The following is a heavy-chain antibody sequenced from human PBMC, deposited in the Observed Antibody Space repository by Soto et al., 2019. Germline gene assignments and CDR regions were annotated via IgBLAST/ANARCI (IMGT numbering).Heavy chain of an antibody. D-gene: IGHD2-15*01. CDR1: GGSFSGYY. V-gene: IGHV4-34*01. J-gene: IGHJ3*02. CDR3: ALVVVVAATTNAFDI. CDR2: INHSGST. Sequence: QVQLQQWGAGLLKPSETLSLTCAVYGGSFSGYYWSWIRRPPGKGLEWIGEINHSGSTNYNPSLKSRVTISVDTSKNQFSLKLSSVTAADTAVYYCALVVVVAATTNAFDIWGQGTMVTVSS.